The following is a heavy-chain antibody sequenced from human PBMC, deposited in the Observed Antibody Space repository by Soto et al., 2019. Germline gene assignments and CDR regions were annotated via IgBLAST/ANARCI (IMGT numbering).Heavy chain of an antibody. D-gene: IGHD4-17*01. CDR1: GFTFSSYS. CDR2: ISTSSTYI. J-gene: IGHJ6*02. V-gene: IGHV3-21*02. CDR3: ARGYGDYGGDFYYGMAV. Sequence: EVQLVESGGGLVKPGGSLRLSCAASGFTFSSYSMNWVRQAPGKGLEWVSSISTSSTYIYYADSMKGRFIISRDNAKNLLFLQMNSLRAEDTAVYFCARGYGDYGGDFYYGMAVWGQGTTVTVSS.